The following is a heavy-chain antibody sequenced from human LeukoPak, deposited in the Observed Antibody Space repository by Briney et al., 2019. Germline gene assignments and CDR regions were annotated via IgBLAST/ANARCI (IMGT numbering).Heavy chain of an antibody. CDR3: AREIPGGAIHLDH. CDR2: IKVDGSEK. D-gene: IGHD3-16*01. CDR1: GFIFSTYW. V-gene: IGHV3-7*01. J-gene: IGHJ4*02. Sequence: GSLRLSCAASGFIFSTYWMSWVRQAPGKGLERVANIKVDGSEKHYVDSVKGRFTISRDNAKNSLYLQMNSLRAEDTAVYYCAREIPGGAIHLDHWGQGTRVTVSS.